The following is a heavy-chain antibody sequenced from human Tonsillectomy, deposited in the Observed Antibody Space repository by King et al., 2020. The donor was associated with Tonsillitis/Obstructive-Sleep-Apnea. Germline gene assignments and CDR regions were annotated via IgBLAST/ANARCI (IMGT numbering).Heavy chain of an antibody. V-gene: IGHV3-15*07. CDR1: GFTFSNAW. D-gene: IGHD3-22*01. Sequence: VQLVESGGGLVKPGGSLRLSCAASGFTFSNAWMNWVRQAPGKGLEWVGCIKSKTDGGTTDYAAPVKGRFTISRDDSKNTLYLQMNSLKTEDTAVYYCTTALGITMIVVVTTEDYWGQGTLVTVSS. CDR3: TTALGITMIVVVTTEDY. J-gene: IGHJ4*02. CDR2: IKSKTDGGTT.